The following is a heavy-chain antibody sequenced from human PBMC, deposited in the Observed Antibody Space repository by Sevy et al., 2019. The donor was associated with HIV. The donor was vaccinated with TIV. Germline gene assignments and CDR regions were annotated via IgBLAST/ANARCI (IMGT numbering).Heavy chain of an antibody. J-gene: IGHJ4*02. Sequence: ASVKVSCKVSGYTFSTYRITWVRHAPGQGLEWMGWISRHNGDTNYARKLQGKVSMTTDTSTTTAYMELRGLTSDDTALYYCARAFFSGGRCYSLAYWGQGTLVTVSS. V-gene: IGHV1-18*01. CDR2: ISRHNGDT. CDR3: ARAFFSGGRCYSLAY. CDR1: GYTFSTYR. D-gene: IGHD2-15*01.